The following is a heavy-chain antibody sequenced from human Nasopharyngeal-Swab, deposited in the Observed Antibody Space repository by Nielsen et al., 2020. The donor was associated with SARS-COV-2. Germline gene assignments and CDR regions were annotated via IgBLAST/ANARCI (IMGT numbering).Heavy chain of an antibody. D-gene: IGHD6-13*01. CDR2: IIPIFGTA. V-gene: IGHV1-69*13. CDR1: GGTFSSYA. Sequence: SVKVSCKASGGTFSSYAISWLRQAPGQRLEWMGGIIPIFGTANYAQKFQGRVTIAADEFTSTAYMELSSLRSEDTAVYYCASRGQLTGAEYFQHWGQGTLVTVSS. J-gene: IGHJ1*01. CDR3: ASRGQLTGAEYFQH.